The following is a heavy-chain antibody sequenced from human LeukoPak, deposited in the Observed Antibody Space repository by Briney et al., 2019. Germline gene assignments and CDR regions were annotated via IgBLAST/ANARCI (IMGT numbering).Heavy chain of an antibody. Sequence: EASVKVYWKASGYTFTSYDINWVRQATGQGLEWMGWMNPNSGNTGYAQKFQGRVTMTRNTSISTAYMELSSLRSEDTAVYYCARVIYCGSYPGGYWGQGTLVTVSS. CDR1: GYTFTSYD. CDR2: MNPNSGNT. V-gene: IGHV1-8*01. D-gene: IGHD1-26*01. J-gene: IGHJ4*02. CDR3: ARVIYCGSYPGGY.